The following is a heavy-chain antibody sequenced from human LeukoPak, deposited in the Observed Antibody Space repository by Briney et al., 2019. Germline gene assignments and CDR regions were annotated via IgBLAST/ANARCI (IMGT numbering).Heavy chain of an antibody. D-gene: IGHD2-2*01. CDR1: GFTFSSYA. V-gene: IGHV3-23*01. CDR3: AKCLVPPAAIKPRHY. Sequence: PGWSLRLSGAASGFTFSSYAMTWVRQAPGKGLEWISAITASGANTYYADSVTGRCTLSRDNSQNTEYLQMNSLRADDSAVYYCAKCLVPPAAIKPRHYGGQGPLVTVSS. J-gene: IGHJ4*02. CDR2: ITASGANT.